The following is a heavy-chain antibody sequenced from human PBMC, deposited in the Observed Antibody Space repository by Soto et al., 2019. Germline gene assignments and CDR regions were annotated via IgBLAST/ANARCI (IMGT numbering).Heavy chain of an antibody. Sequence: QVQLVQSGAEVKKPGASVKVSCKASGYTFTSYGISWVRQAPGQGLEWMGWISAYNGNTNYAQKLQGGVTMTTDTSTSTAYMELRSLRSEDTAVYYCARAGGVGYCSGGSCYEFDYWGQGTLVTVSS. CDR1: GYTFTSYG. D-gene: IGHD2-15*01. J-gene: IGHJ4*02. V-gene: IGHV1-18*01. CDR2: ISAYNGNT. CDR3: ARAGGVGYCSGGSCYEFDY.